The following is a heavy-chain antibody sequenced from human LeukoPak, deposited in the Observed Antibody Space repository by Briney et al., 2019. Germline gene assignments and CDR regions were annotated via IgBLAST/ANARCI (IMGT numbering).Heavy chain of an antibody. J-gene: IGHJ4*02. CDR1: GGSISSGPYY. Sequence: SETLSLTCTVSGGSISSGPYYWSRIRQHPGKGLEWIGYIYDTGSTYYNPSLKSRVTISVDTSKNQFSLKLSSVTAADTAVYYCARHWLDSGTPDRFDYWGQGTLVTVSS. CDR3: ARHWLDSGTPDRFDY. D-gene: IGHD3-10*01. CDR2: IYDTGST. V-gene: IGHV4-30-4*08.